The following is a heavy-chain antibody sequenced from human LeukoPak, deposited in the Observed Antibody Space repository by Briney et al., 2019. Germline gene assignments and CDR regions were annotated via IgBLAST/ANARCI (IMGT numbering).Heavy chain of an antibody. Sequence: GESLKISCKGSGYNFTSYWIGWVRQMPGKGLEWMGIIYPGDSDTRYRPSFQGQVTISADKSISTAYLQWSSLKASDTAMYYCARRSVVTSFDYWGQGTLVTVSS. CDR1: GYNFTSYW. CDR2: IYPGDSDT. CDR3: ARRSVVTSFDY. D-gene: IGHD2-21*02. V-gene: IGHV5-51*01. J-gene: IGHJ4*02.